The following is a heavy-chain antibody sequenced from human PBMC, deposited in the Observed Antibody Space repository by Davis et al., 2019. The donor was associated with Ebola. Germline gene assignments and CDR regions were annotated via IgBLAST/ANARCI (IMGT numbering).Heavy chain of an antibody. CDR3: ARGEGAPDY. Sequence: VKVSCKASGYTFINYGITWVRQAPGQGLEWLGWIRTYDGNTNYAQKLQDRVTMTTDTSTTTVFMELRNLRSDDTAVYWCARGEGAPDYWGQGTLVTVSS. CDR2: IRTYDGNT. D-gene: IGHD1-26*01. CDR1: GYTFINYG. V-gene: IGHV1-18*04. J-gene: IGHJ4*02.